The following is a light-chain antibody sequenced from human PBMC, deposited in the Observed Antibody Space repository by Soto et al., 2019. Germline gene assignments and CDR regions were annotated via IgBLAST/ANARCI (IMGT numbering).Light chain of an antibody. V-gene: IGKV3-20*01. CDR2: GVS. Sequence: EIVLTQSPGTLSLSPGERATLSCRASQTINSGLAWYQHKRGQAPRLLIYGVSVRAIGIPDRFGGSGSGTEFTLTISRLEPEDFAVYFCQQYGGSPYTFGQGTKVDIK. J-gene: IGKJ2*01. CDR1: QTINSG. CDR3: QQYGGSPYT.